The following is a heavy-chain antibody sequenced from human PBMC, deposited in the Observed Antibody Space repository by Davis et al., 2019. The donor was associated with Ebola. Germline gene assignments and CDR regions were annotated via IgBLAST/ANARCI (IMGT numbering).Heavy chain of an antibody. CDR2: INPNSGGT. V-gene: IGHV1-2*06. CDR3: ARDYEW. Sequence: AASVKVSCKASGYTFTSHAMNWVRQVPGPGLEWMGRINPNSGGTNYAQRFQGRVTMTRDTSISTAYMELSRLRSADTAVYYCARDYEWWGQGTLVTVSS. J-gene: IGHJ4*02. CDR1: GYTFTSHA. D-gene: IGHD2-8*01.